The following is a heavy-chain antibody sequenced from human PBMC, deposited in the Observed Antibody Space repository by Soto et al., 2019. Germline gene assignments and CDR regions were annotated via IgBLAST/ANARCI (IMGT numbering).Heavy chain of an antibody. Sequence: SETLSLTCAVHTGSFSGYYWSWIRQPPGKGLEWIGEINHSGFANYGPSLMSRVTILLDMSKNEVTLKVRSVTAADTAVYYCARTSTIFGVVSDSWGQGTLVTVS. CDR3: ARTSTIFGVVSDS. CDR2: INHSGFA. V-gene: IGHV4-34*01. CDR1: TGSFSGYY. D-gene: IGHD3-3*01. J-gene: IGHJ4*02.